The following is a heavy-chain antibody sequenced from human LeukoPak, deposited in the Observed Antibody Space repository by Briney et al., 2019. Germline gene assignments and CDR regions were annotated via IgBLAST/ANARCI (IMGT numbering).Heavy chain of an antibody. J-gene: IGHJ5*02. CDR3: ARVPSGITIFGVVPSRKNWFDP. CDR2: MNPNSGNT. V-gene: IGHV1-8*01. D-gene: IGHD3-3*01. CDR1: GYTFTIYD. Sequence: ASVTVSCKASGYTFTIYDINWVRQATGQGLEWMGWMNPNSGNTGYAQKFQGRVTMTRNTSISTAYMELSSLRSEDTAVYYCARVPSGITIFGVVPSRKNWFDPWGQGTLVTVSS.